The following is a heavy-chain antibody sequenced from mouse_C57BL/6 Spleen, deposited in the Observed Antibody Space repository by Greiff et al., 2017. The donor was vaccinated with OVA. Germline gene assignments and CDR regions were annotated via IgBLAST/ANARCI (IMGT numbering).Heavy chain of an antibody. CDR1: GFNIKDDY. Sequence: EVQLQQSGAELVRPGASVKLSCTASGFNIKDDYMHWVKQRPEQGLEWIGWIDPENGDTEYASKFQGKATITADTSSNTAYLQLSSLTSEDTAVYYCTTSTETPFDYWGQGTTLTVSS. CDR3: TTSTETPFDY. D-gene: IGHD4-1*02. J-gene: IGHJ2*01. V-gene: IGHV14-4*01. CDR2: IDPENGDT.